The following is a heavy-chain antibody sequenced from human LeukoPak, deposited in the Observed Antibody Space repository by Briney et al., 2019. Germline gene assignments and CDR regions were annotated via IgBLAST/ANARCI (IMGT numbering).Heavy chain of an antibody. D-gene: IGHD1-26*01. CDR2: IFGGGGT. V-gene: IGHV3-66*02. CDR3: ARDHDSGGGGGY. Sequence: GGSLRLSCAASGFTFSSYAMHWVRQAPGKGLEWVSVIFGGGGTYYAGSVRGRFTISRDNSKNTLYLQMNSLRTEDTAVYFCARDHDSGGGGGYWGQGTLVTVSS. J-gene: IGHJ4*02. CDR1: GFTFSSYA.